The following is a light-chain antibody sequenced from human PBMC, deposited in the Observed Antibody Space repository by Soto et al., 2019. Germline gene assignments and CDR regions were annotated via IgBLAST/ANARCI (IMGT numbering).Light chain of an antibody. CDR1: QSVRSN. V-gene: IGKV3-15*01. Sequence: EIVLTQSPATLSLSPGERATLSCRACQSVRSNLAWYQQKPGQAPRLLIYGASTRATGIPARFSGSGSGTEFTLTVSSLQSEDFAVYYCQQYNNWPRTFGQGTKVDIK. J-gene: IGKJ1*01. CDR2: GAS. CDR3: QQYNNWPRT.